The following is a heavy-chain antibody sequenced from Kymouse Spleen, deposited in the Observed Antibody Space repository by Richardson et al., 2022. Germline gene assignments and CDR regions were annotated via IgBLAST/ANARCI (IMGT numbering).Heavy chain of an antibody. V-gene: IGHV4-34*01. J-gene: IGHJ2*01. D-gene: IGHD6-6*01. CDR3: ARRWYSSSPGYFDL. CDR1: GGSFSGYY. CDR2: INHSGST. Sequence: QVQLQQWGAGLLKPSETLSLTCAVYGGSFSGYYWSWIRQPPGKGLEWIGEINHSGSTNYNPSLKSRVTISVDTSKNQFSLKLSSVTAADTAVYYCARRWYSSSPGYFDLWGRGTLVTVSS.